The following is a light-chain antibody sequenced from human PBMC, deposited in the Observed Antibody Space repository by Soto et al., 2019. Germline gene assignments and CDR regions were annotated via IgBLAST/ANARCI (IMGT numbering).Light chain of an antibody. J-gene: IGKJ4*01. V-gene: IGKV1-5*03. CDR2: KAS. CDR3: QQYKSYSIT. CDR1: QSISSW. Sequence: DIQMTQSPSTLSASVGDRVTITYRASQSISSWLAWYQQQPGKAPKLLIYKASSLESGVPSRFSGSGSGTEFTLTISSLQPDDFATYYCQQYKSYSITFGGGTKVEIK.